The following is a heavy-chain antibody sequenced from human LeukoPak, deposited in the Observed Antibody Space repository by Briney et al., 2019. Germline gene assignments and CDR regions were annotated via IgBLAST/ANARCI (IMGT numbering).Heavy chain of an antibody. CDR2: IYYSGST. J-gene: IGHJ6*03. Sequence: SETLSLTCTVSGGSISSYYWSWIRQPPGKGLEWIGYIYYSGSTNYNPSLKSRVTISVDTSKNQFSLKLSSVTAADTAVYYCARTTEGGYTYGYFYYYYMDVWGKGTTVTISS. CDR3: ARTTEGGYTYGYFYYYYMDV. D-gene: IGHD5-18*01. V-gene: IGHV4-59*01. CDR1: GGSISSYY.